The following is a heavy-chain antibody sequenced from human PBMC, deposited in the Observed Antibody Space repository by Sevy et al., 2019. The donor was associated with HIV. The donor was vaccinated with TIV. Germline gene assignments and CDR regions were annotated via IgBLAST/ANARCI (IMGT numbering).Heavy chain of an antibody. CDR1: GYIFTDYY. CDR2: INSDSGVT. CDR3: ARLTTKPTLDLYGMDV. V-gene: IGHV1-2*02. D-gene: IGHD4-17*01. Sequence: ASVKVSCKASGYIFTDYYIHWVRQAPGQGLEWMDWINSDSGVTNYAQRFQGEVTVTRDTSLSTAYLELIRLRSNDTAIYYCARLTTKPTLDLYGMDVWGQGTTVTVSS. J-gene: IGHJ6*02.